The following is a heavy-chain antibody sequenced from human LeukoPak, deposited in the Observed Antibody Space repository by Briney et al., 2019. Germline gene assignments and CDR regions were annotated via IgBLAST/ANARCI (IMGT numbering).Heavy chain of an antibody. CDR3: AKPKYSSGWYRFYFDY. CDR2: IRYDGSNK. D-gene: IGHD6-19*01. V-gene: IGHV3-30*02. J-gene: IGHJ4*02. CDR1: GFTFSSYG. Sequence: PGGSLRLSCAASGFTFSSYGMHWVRQAPGKGLEWVAFIRYDGSNKYYADSVKGRFTISRDNSKNTLYLQMNSLRAEDTAVYYCAKPKYSSGWYRFYFDYWGQGTLVTVSS.